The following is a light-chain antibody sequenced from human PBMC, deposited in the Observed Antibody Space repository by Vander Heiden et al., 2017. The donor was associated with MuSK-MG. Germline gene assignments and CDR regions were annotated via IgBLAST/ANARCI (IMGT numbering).Light chain of an antibody. CDR3: PLYNGGAVV. J-gene: IGLJ3*02. Sequence: QTVVTQEPSLTVSPGGTVTLTCASSTGAVTSDYYPNWFQQKPGQAPRALMYSTTNRHSWTPARFSGSLLAAKADPKLSGVQPEDEAWDYCPLYNGGAVVFGGGTKLTVL. CDR2: STT. V-gene: IGLV7-43*01. CDR1: TGAVTSDYY.